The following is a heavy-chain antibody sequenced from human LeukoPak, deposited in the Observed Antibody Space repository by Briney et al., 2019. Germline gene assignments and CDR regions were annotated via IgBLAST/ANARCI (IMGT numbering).Heavy chain of an antibody. CDR1: VYTFTGYY. Sequence: GASVKVSFKASVYTFTGYYMHWVRQAPGQGLEWMVGINPNSGGTNYAQNFQCRVTMTRDTSISTAYMGLSRLRSDDTAVYYCARDESASYYYDTSDDQHWGQGNLVTVSS. D-gene: IGHD3-22*01. V-gene: IGHV1-2*02. J-gene: IGHJ1*01. CDR2: INPNSGGT. CDR3: ARDESASYYYDTSDDQH.